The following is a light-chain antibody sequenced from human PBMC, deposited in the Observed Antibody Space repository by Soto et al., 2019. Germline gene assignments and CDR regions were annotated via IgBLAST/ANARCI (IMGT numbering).Light chain of an antibody. V-gene: IGKV3-20*01. CDR2: GAS. Sequence: EIVLTQSPGTLSLSPVARATLSCRASQSVSSSYLAWYKQKPGQATRLLIYGASSRATGIPDRFSGSGSGTDFTLTISRLEPDDFAVDYCQQYGSSPPWTCGKGTKVESK. CDR1: QSVSSSY. J-gene: IGKJ1*01. CDR3: QQYGSSPPWT.